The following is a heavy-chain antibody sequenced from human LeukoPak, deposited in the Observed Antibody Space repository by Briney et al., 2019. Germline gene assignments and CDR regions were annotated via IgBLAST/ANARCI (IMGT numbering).Heavy chain of an antibody. J-gene: IGHJ4*02. V-gene: IGHV3-30-3*01. CDR2: ISYDGSNK. CDR1: GFTFSSYA. Sequence: PGGSLRLSCAASGFTFSSYAMHWVRQAPGKGLEWVAVISYDGSNKYYADSVKGRFTISRDNSKNTLYLQMNSLRAVDTAVYYCARAVGYFDYWGQGTLVTVSS. CDR3: ARAVGYFDY. D-gene: IGHD2-15*01.